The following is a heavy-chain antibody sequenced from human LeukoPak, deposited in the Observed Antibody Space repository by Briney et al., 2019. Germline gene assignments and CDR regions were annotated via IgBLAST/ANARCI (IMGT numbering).Heavy chain of an antibody. CDR3: AKGRDSRDFDY. D-gene: IGHD6-13*01. CDR1: GFTFSSYG. V-gene: IGHV3-30*18. J-gene: IGHJ4*02. CDR2: ISYDGSNK. Sequence: GGSLRLSCAASGFTFSSYGMHWVRQAPGKGLEWVAVISYDGSNKYYADSVKGRFTISRDNSKNTLYLQMNSLRAEDTAVYYCAKGRDSRDFDYWAREPWSPSPQ.